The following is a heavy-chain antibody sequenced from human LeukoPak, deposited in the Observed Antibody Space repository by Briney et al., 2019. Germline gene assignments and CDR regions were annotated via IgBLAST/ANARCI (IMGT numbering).Heavy chain of an antibody. V-gene: IGHV4-59*11. D-gene: IGHD3-22*01. Sequence: SETLSLTCTVSGGSISSHYWSWIRQPPGKGLEWIGYIYYSGSTNYNPSLKSRVTISVDTSKNQFSLKLSSVTAADTAVYYCARSNYYDSSGPTGYWGQGTLVTVSS. CDR1: GGSISSHY. CDR3: ARSNYYDSSGPTGY. J-gene: IGHJ4*02. CDR2: IYYSGST.